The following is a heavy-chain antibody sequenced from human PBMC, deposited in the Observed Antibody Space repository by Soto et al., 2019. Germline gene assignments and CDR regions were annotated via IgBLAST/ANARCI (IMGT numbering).Heavy chain of an antibody. V-gene: IGHV3-74*01. CDR2: VNDDGSST. J-gene: IGHJ2*01. D-gene: IGHD6-19*01. CDR3: SFQAVDGIRGLSTVSAFLLNRSSDL. Sequence: KGLVWVARVNDDGSSTAYGDSVRGRFTISRDNAKNTLYLQMDSLKTEDTAVYYFSFQAVDGIRGLSTVSAFLLNRSSDL.